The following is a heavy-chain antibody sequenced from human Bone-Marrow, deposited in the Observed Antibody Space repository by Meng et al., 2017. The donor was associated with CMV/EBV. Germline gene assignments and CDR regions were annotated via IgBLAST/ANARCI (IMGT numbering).Heavy chain of an antibody. V-gene: IGHV3-30*04. Sequence: CVASGCTFSSYAMHWVRQAPGKGLEWVTVITYDGSNKYYADSVKGRFTISRDNSKNTLYLQMNSLRAEDTAVYYCARDLQWLGAIDYWGQGTLVTVSS. CDR3: ARDLQWLGAIDY. CDR2: ITYDGSNK. J-gene: IGHJ4*02. CDR1: GCTFSSYA. D-gene: IGHD6-19*01.